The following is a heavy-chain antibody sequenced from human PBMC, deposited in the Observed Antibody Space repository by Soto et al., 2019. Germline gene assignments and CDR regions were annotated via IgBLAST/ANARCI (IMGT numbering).Heavy chain of an antibody. CDR1: GFTFSSYA. CDR3: AKDFWGSEVWVVFDY. J-gene: IGHJ4*01. Sequence: GGSLRLSCAASGFTFSSYAMSWVRQAPGKGLEWVSAISGSGGSTYYTDSVKGRFTISRDNSKNTLYLQMNSLRAEDTAVYYCAKDFWGSEVWVVFDYWGRNPGHRLL. D-gene: IGHD3-10*01. V-gene: IGHV3-23*01. CDR2: ISGSGGST.